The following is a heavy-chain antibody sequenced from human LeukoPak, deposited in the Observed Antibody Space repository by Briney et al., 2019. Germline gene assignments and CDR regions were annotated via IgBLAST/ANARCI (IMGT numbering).Heavy chain of an antibody. V-gene: IGHV3-23*01. CDR3: AKSHSVAQRGYFDY. J-gene: IGHJ4*02. CDR1: GFTFSSYA. CDR2: VANSGVDT. Sequence: GGSLRLSCAASGFTFSSYAMTWVRQAPGKGLEWVSTVANSGVDTYYADSVRGRFTISRDNSRNTVYLQINSLRAEDTAVYYCAKSHSVAQRGYFDYWGQGTLVTVSS. D-gene: IGHD4-23*01.